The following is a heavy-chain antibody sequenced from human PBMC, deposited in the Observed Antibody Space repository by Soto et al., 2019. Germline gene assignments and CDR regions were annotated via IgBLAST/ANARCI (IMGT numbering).Heavy chain of an antibody. CDR1: GFTFSSYG. V-gene: IGHV3-30*18. D-gene: IGHD3-16*02. J-gene: IGHJ4*02. CDR3: AKAMVELSHESYDY. Sequence: QVQLVESGGGVVQPGRSLRLSCAASGFTFSSYGMHWVRQAPGTGLEWVAVISYDGSDKYYADSVKGRFTISRDNSKNTLNLQMNRLRAEDTAVYYCAKAMVELSHESYDYWGQGTLITVSS. CDR2: ISYDGSDK.